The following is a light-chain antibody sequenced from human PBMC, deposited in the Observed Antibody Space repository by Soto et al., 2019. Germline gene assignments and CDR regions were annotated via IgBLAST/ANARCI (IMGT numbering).Light chain of an antibody. CDR3: SSYTSSSPYV. CDR2: DVS. J-gene: IGLJ1*01. CDR1: SSDVGGYNY. Sequence: QSALTRPASVYGSPGQSITITCPGTSSDVGGYNYVSWYQQHPGKAPKLMIYDVSNRPSGVSNRFSGSKSGNTASLTISGLQAEDEADYYCSSYTSSSPYVFGTGTKVTVL. V-gene: IGLV2-14*01.